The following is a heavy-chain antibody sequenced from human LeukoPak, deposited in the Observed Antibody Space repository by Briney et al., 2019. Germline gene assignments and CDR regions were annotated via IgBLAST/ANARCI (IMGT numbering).Heavy chain of an antibody. Sequence: PGGSLRLSCAASGFTFSSYWMHWVRQAPGKGLVWGSRINSDGSSTSYADSVKGRFTISRDNAKNTLYLQMNSLRAEDTAVYYCARPGYSYGRYFDYWGQGTLVTVSS. CDR2: INSDGSST. CDR3: ARPGYSYGRYFDY. D-gene: IGHD5-18*01. V-gene: IGHV3-74*01. J-gene: IGHJ4*02. CDR1: GFTFSSYW.